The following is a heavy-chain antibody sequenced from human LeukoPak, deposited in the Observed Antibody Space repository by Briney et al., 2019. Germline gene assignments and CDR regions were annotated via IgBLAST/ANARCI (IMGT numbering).Heavy chain of an antibody. Sequence: SETLSLTCTVSGGSLSSYYWSWIRQPPGKGLEWIGYIYYSGSTNYNPSLKSRVTISVDTSKNQFSLKLSSVTAADTAVYYCARDYGVSGYYGMDVWGKGTTVTVSS. CDR1: GGSLSSYY. CDR2: IYYSGST. V-gene: IGHV4-59*01. CDR3: ARDYGVSGYYGMDV. D-gene: IGHD3-10*01. J-gene: IGHJ6*04.